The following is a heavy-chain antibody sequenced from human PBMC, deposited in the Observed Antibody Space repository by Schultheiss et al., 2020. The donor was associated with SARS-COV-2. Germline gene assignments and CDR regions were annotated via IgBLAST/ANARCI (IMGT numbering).Heavy chain of an antibody. CDR3: ARVWGLYGPFDY. D-gene: IGHD3-16*01. CDR2: IWYDGSNK. CDR1: GFTFSSYA. J-gene: IGHJ4*02. V-gene: IGHV3-33*08. Sequence: GGSLRLSCSASGFTFSSYAMSWARQAPGKGLEWVAVIWYDGSNKYYADSVKGRFTISRDNSKNTLYLQMNSLRAEDTAVYYCARVWGLYGPFDYWGQGTLVTVSS.